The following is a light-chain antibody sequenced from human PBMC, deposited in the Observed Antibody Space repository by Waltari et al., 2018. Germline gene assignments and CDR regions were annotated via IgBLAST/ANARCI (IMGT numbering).Light chain of an antibody. Sequence: EIVLTQSPGTLSLSPGERATLSCRASQSLSRALAWYQQKPGQAPRLLIYDASRRATGIPDRFSGSGSGTDFSLTITRLEPKDFAVYYCQHYVRLPATFGQGTKVEIK. CDR3: QHYVRLPAT. CDR2: DAS. V-gene: IGKV3-20*01. J-gene: IGKJ1*01. CDR1: QSLSRA.